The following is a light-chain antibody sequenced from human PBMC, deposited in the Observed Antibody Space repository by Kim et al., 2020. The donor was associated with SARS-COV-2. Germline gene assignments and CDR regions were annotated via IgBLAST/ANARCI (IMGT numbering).Light chain of an antibody. CDR1: SSDVGGYNY. V-gene: IGLV2-14*04. Sequence: GQSITISCTGSSSDVGGYNYVSWYQQHPGKAPKLIIYDVSKRPSGVSNRFSGSKSGHTASLIISGLQAEDEADYYCSSYTSSITYVFGTGTKVTVL. CDR2: DVS. J-gene: IGLJ1*01. CDR3: SSYTSSITYV.